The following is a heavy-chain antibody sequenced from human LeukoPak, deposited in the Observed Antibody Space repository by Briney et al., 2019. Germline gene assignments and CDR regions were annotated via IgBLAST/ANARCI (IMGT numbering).Heavy chain of an antibody. CDR1: GDSVSSNSAA. J-gene: IGHJ3*02. V-gene: IGHV6-1*01. CDR2: AYYRSKWYN. Sequence: SQTLSLTCAISGDSVSSNSAAWNWIRQSPSRGLGWLGRAYYRSKWYNDYAVAVKSRITISPDTSKNQFSLQLNSVTPEDTAVYYCARSKSWYSTDAFDIWGQGTMVTVSS. D-gene: IGHD2-15*01. CDR3: ARSKSWYSTDAFDI.